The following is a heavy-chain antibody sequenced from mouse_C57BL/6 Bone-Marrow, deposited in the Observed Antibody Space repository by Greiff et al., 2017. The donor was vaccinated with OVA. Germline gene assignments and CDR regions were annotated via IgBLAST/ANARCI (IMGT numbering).Heavy chain of an antibody. D-gene: IGHD4-1*01. J-gene: IGHJ2*01. CDR2: ISDGGSYT. CDR1: GFTFSSYA. Sequence: EVQLQESGGGLVKPGGSLKLSCAASGFTFSSYAMSWVRQTPEKRLEWVATISDGGSYTYYPDNVKGRFTISRDNAKNNLYLQMSHLKSEDTAMYYCARANWEDYWGQGTTLTVSS. V-gene: IGHV5-4*01. CDR3: ARANWEDY.